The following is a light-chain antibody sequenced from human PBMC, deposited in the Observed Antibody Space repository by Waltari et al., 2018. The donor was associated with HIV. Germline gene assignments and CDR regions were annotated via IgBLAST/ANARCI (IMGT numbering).Light chain of an antibody. Sequence: QSVLTQPPSVSGSPGQSVTISCTGTSTNVGPIHYVPWYQQHPGTAPKLLVYGISNRPSGVPDRFSGSKSGTSASLAIAGLQAEDEADYYCQSYATSLSGVVFGGGTKLTVL. CDR3: QSYATSLSGVV. V-gene: IGLV1-40*01. CDR1: STNVGPIHY. J-gene: IGLJ2*01. CDR2: GIS.